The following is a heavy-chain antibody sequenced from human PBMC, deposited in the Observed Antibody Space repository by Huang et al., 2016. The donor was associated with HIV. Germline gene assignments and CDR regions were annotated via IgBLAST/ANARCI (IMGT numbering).Heavy chain of an antibody. CDR2: INHSGSN. V-gene: IGHV4-34*01. CDR1: GGSFSAYY. D-gene: IGHD6-19*01. Sequence: QVQLQQWGAGLLKPSETLSLTCAVYGGSFSAYYWSWIRQPPGKGLEWIGEINHSGSNNYNPSLKSRVTISVDTSKNQFSLKLNSVTAADTAVYYCAREWLTGYSSGWLLFDYWGQGTLVTVSS. CDR3: AREWLTGYSSGWLLFDY. J-gene: IGHJ4*02.